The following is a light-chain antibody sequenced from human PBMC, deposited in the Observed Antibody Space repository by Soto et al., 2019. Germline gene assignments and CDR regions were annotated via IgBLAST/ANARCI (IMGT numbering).Light chain of an antibody. CDR2: DVS. CDR3: CSYAGSYINYV. CDR1: SSDVGTYNY. Sequence: QSVLAQPRSVSGSPGQSVTISCAGTSSDVGTYNYVSWYQQHPGKAPKLVISDVSRRPSGVPDRFSGSKSGNTASLTISGLQAEDEADDYCCSYAGSYINYVFGTGTKVTVL. J-gene: IGLJ1*01. V-gene: IGLV2-11*01.